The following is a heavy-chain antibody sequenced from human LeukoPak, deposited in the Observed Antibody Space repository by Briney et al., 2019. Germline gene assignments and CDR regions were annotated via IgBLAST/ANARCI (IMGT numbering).Heavy chain of an antibody. CDR2: IWYDGSNK. J-gene: IGHJ4*02. Sequence: QPGGSLRLSCAASGFTFSSYGMHWVRQAPGKGLEWVAVIWYDGSNKYYADSVKGRFTISRDNSKNTPYLQMNSLRAEDTAVYYCARDSVDFQLGYYFDYWGQGTLVTVSS. D-gene: IGHD1-1*01. CDR1: GFTFSSYG. CDR3: ARDSVDFQLGYYFDY. V-gene: IGHV3-33*01.